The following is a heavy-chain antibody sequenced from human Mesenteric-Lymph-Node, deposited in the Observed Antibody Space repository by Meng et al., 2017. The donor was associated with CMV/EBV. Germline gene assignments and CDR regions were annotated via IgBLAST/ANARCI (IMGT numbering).Heavy chain of an antibody. CDR1: RFTFSDYY. V-gene: IGHV3-11*04. CDR3: AKDLDTYRYTPSSPFDY. J-gene: IGHJ4*02. Sequence: GESLKISCAASRFTFSDYYMSWIRQGPGKGLECISYISSSGGTTYYTDSVKGRFTISRDNTKNSLHLQMNSLRAEDTAVYYCAKDLDTYRYTPSSPFDYWGQGTLVTVSS. D-gene: IGHD2-2*02. CDR2: ISSSGGTT.